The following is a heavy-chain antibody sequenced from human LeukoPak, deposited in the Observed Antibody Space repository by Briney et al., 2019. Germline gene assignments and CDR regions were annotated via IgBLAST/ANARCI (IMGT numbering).Heavy chain of an antibody. J-gene: IGHJ4*02. CDR1: GFTFSSSA. D-gene: IGHD6-13*01. CDR3: AGHNSNWQFDY. Sequence: GGSLRLSCAASGFTFSSSAMSWVRQVPGKGLEWVSGISASGGSTYYADSVRGRFTISRDNSKNTLYVQMNSLRDEDTAVYYCAGHNSNWQFDYWGQGTLVTVSS. CDR2: ISASGGST. V-gene: IGHV3-23*01.